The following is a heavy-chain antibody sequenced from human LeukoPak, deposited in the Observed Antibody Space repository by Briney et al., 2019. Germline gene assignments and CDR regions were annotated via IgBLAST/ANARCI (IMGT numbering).Heavy chain of an antibody. D-gene: IGHD1-14*01. Sequence: GGSLRLSCAASGFAFSNYDMHWVRQAPGKGLEWVAVISYDGSNKYYADSVKGRFTISRDTAKNSLYLEMNSLRDEDTAMYYCVRGDQEASEPAFDYWGQGTLVTVSS. J-gene: IGHJ4*02. CDR3: VRGDQEASEPAFDY. CDR2: ISYDGSNK. CDR1: GFAFSNYD. V-gene: IGHV3-30*03.